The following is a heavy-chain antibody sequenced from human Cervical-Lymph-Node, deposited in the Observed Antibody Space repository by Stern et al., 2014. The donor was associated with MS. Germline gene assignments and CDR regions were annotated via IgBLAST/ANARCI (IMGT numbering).Heavy chain of an antibody. D-gene: IGHD5-18*01. Sequence: VQLVESGGGVVQPGRSLRLSCAASGFTFSDYGMHWVRQAPGKGLEWVAVIWYDGSHQYYADSVKGRFTISRDNPKNTVYLQMSSLRAEDTAVYYCARRTRGYSYGYADYWGQGTLVTVSS. CDR2: IWYDGSHQ. CDR1: GFTFSDYG. V-gene: IGHV3-33*01. CDR3: ARRTRGYSYGYADY. J-gene: IGHJ4*02.